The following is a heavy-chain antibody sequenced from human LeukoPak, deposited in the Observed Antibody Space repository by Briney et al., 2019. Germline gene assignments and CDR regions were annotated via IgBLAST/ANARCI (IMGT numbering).Heavy chain of an antibody. CDR3: AREAPRRGETRDGYR. CDR2: ISSSSSYI. Sequence: GGSLRLSCAASGFTFSSYSMNWVRQAPGKGLEWVSSISSSSSYIYYADSVKGRFTISRDNAKNSLYLQMNSLRAEDTAVYYCAREAPRRGETRDGYRWGQGTVVTVSS. D-gene: IGHD5-24*01. V-gene: IGHV3-21*01. CDR1: GFTFSSYS. J-gene: IGHJ4*02.